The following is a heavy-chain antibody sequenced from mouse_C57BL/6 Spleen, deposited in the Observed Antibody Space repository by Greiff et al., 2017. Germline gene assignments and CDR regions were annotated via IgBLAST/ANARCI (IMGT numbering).Heavy chain of an antibody. CDR1: GYAFSSSW. J-gene: IGHJ4*01. V-gene: IGHV1-82*01. CDR3: ASSAQAHYAMYY. D-gene: IGHD3-2*02. Sequence: VKLQQSGPELVKPGASVKISCKASGYAFSSSWMNWVKQRPGKGLEWIGRIYPGDGDTNYNGKFKGKATLTADKSSSTAYMQLSRLTAEDSAVYFCASSAQAHYAMYYWGQGTSVTVSS. CDR2: IYPGDGDT.